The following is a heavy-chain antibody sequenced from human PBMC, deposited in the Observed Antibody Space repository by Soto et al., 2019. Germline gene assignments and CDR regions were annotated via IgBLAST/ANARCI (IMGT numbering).Heavy chain of an antibody. D-gene: IGHD1-26*01. CDR2: IYSGGST. V-gene: IGHV3-66*01. Sequence: QPGGSLRLSCAASGFTFSSYSMNWVRQAPGKGLEWVSVIYSGGSTYYADSVKGRFTISRDNSKNTLYLQMNSLRAEDTAVYYCARDPGRSYGPDWGQGTLVTVSS. CDR3: ARDPGRSYGPD. CDR1: GFTFSSYS. J-gene: IGHJ4*02.